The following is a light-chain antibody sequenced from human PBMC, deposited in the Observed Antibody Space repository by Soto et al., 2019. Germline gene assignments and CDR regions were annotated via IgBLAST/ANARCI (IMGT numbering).Light chain of an antibody. V-gene: IGLV2-14*01. CDR2: DVS. J-gene: IGLJ1*01. Sequence: QSALTQPASVSGSPGQSITISCTGTSSDVGGYNYVSWYQQHPGKAPKLMIYDVSNRPSGVSNRFSGPKSGNTASLTISGLQAEDEADYYCSSYTSSSTPISVFGTGPKVNVL. CDR3: SSYTSSSTPISV. CDR1: SSDVGGYNY.